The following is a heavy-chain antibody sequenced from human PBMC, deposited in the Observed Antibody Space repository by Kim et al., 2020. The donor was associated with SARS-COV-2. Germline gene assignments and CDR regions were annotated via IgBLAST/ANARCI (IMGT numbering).Heavy chain of an antibody. J-gene: IGHJ4*02. CDR1: GGSFSGYY. Sequence: SETLSLTCAVYGGSFSGYYWSWIRQPPGKGLEWIGEINHSGSTNYNPSLKSRVTISVDTSKNQFSLKLSSVTAADTAVYYCAKGIAAAATGYWGQGTLVTVSS. CDR3: AKGIAAAATGY. CDR2: INHSGST. V-gene: IGHV4-34*01. D-gene: IGHD6-13*01.